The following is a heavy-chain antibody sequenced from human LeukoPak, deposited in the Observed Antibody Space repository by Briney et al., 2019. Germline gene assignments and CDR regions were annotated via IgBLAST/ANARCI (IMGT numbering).Heavy chain of an antibody. Sequence: PGGSLRLSCAASGFTFSNYGIHWVRQAPGKGLEWVTVVSNSGTTTYYADSVKGRFTISRDNSKNTLYLQMNSLTSEDTAIYYCARDPYSGSYGDSYYYYMDVWGKGTTVTISS. CDR3: ARDPYSGSYGDSYYYYMDV. V-gene: IGHV3-30*03. J-gene: IGHJ6*03. CDR2: VSNSGTTT. CDR1: GFTFSNYG. D-gene: IGHD1-26*01.